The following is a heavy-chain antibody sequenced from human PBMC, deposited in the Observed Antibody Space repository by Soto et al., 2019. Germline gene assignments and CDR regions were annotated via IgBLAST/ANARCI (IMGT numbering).Heavy chain of an antibody. CDR1: GYTFTSYA. V-gene: IGHV1-3*01. CDR2: MNAGNGNT. D-gene: IGHD2-15*01. CDR3: ARDLGGWPDY. Sequence: QVQLVQSGDEVKKPGASVKVSCKASGYTFTSYAMHWVRQAPRQRLEWMGWMNAGNGNTKYSQKFQGRVTITRDTSASTAYMELSILRSEDTAVYYCARDLGGWPDYWGQGTLVTVSS. J-gene: IGHJ4*02.